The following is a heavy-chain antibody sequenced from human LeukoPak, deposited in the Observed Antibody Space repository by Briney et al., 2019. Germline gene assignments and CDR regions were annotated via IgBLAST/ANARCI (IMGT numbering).Heavy chain of an antibody. CDR3: ARDLVVYQLHRGGHWFDP. J-gene: IGHJ5*02. CDR1: GGSISSGGYS. V-gene: IGHV4-30-2*01. CDR2: IYHSGST. Sequence: SQTLSLTCAVSGGSISSGGYSWSWIRQPPGKGLEWIGYIYHSGSTYYNPSLKSRVTISVDRSKNQFSLKLTSVTAADTAVYYCARDLVVYQLHRGGHWFDPWGQGTLVTVSS. D-gene: IGHD2-2*01.